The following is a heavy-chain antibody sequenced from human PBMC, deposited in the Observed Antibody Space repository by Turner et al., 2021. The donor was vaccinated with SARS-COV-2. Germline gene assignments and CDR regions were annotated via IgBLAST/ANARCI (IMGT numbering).Heavy chain of an antibody. J-gene: IGHJ6*03. CDR2: SNSDRSRK. V-gene: IGHV3-74*01. Sequence: ELQLVWCGGGLLQPGRSLSFSCAASGFTFIRYCMDWDRQAPGKGRVWVSHSNSDRSRKSDDECVKGRFNICRDNAKNKLYMQMNSLRAEETAVYNCARAGSSGYQLLCREKSYYYYYMDVWGKGTTVTVSS. CDR3: ARAGSSGYQLLCREKSYYYYYMDV. D-gene: IGHD2-2*01. CDR1: GFTFIRYC.